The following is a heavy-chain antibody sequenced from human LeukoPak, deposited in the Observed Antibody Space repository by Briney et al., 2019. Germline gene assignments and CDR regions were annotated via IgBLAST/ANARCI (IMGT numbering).Heavy chain of an antibody. Sequence: GGSLRLSCAASGFTFSSYDMSWVRQAPGKGLEWVSAITGSGASTYYAYSVKGRFTISRDNSKTKLYLQMKSLRAEDTDVYYCPKEMSSSSVFDYWGQGTLVTVSS. CDR2: ITGSGAST. D-gene: IGHD6-6*01. V-gene: IGHV3-23*01. CDR1: GFTFSSYD. CDR3: PKEMSSSSVFDY. J-gene: IGHJ4*02.